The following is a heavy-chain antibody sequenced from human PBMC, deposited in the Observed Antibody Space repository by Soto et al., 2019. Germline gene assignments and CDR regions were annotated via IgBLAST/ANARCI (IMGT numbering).Heavy chain of an antibody. CDR1: GGSISSYY. J-gene: IGHJ5*02. V-gene: IGHV4-59*01. D-gene: IGHD3-22*01. CDR2: IYYSGST. Sequence: SETLSLTCTVSGGSISSYYWSWIRQPPGKGLEWIGYIYYSGSTNYNPSLKSRVTISVDTSKNQFSLKLSSVTAADTAVYYCARVNYYDSSGLGWFDPWGQGTLVTAPQ. CDR3: ARVNYYDSSGLGWFDP.